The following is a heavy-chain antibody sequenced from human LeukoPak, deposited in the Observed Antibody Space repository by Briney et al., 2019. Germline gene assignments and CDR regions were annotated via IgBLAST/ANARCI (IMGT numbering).Heavy chain of an antibody. CDR1: GFTFSTYA. CDR2: ISGSGAKT. D-gene: IGHD3-10*01. Sequence: GGSLRLSCAASGFTFSTYAMNWVRQAPGKGLEWVSAISGSGAKTYYADFVKGRFTISRDNSKNTLYLQMNSLRAEDTAVYYCARFHYYGSGSYYRAFDYWGQGTLVTVSS. J-gene: IGHJ4*02. CDR3: ARFHYYGSGSYYRAFDY. V-gene: IGHV3-23*01.